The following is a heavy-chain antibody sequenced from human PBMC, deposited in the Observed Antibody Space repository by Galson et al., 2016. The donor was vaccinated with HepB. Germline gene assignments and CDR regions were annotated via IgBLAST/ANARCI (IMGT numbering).Heavy chain of an antibody. D-gene: IGHD4-23*01. J-gene: IGHJ3*01. V-gene: IGHV3-33*01. CDR2: TWYDGSDE. Sequence: SLRLSCAASGFTFSGFGMHWVRQAPGKGLEWVAITWYDGSDERYADSVRGRFTISRDNSKNKLYLYMNNLVAEDTAVYYCARPSSRLEVAGGDAFDLWGQGTMVTVSS. CDR3: ARPSSRLEVAGGDAFDL. CDR1: GFTFSGFG.